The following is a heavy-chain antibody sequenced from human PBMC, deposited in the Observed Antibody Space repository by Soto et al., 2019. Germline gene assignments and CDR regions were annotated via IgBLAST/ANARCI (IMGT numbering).Heavy chain of an antibody. CDR2: ISWNSGFT. Sequence: EVQLVESGGGLLQPGRSLRLSCAASVFSFDDFLMHWVRQAPGKGLEWVSGISWNSGFTGYADSVKGRFTISRDHAKNSLYLQMNSLRAEDTAFYYCVKDMSSSSWYALDIWGQGTMVTVSP. CDR3: VKDMSSSSWYALDI. D-gene: IGHD6-13*01. V-gene: IGHV3-9*01. CDR1: VFSFDDFL. J-gene: IGHJ3*02.